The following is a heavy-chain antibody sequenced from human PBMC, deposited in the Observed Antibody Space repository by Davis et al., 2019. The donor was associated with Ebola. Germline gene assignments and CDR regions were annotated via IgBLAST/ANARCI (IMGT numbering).Heavy chain of an antibody. CDR1: GYSFTDYH. J-gene: IGHJ5*02. V-gene: IGHV1-2*02. CDR3: ARGGYCSGGSCRRWLDP. CDR2: IAPKNAAT. Sequence: ASVKVSCKASGYSFTDYHVNWVRQAPGQGLEWMGWIAPKNAATSYAQIFQGRVTMTRDTSTSTVYMELSSLRSEDTAVYYCARGGYCSGGSCRRWLDPWGQGTPVTVSS. D-gene: IGHD2-15*01.